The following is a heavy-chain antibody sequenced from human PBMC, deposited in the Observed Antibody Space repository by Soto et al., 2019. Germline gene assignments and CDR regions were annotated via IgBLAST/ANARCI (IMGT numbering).Heavy chain of an antibody. D-gene: IGHD3-22*01. CDR1: GGTFSSYA. Sequence: QVQLVQSGAEVKKPGSSVKVSCKASGGTFSSYAISWVRQAPGQGLEWMGGIIPIFGTANYAQKFQGRVTITAEKSTSTAYMELSSLRSEDTAVYYCARSYYDSSGYLLYGGQGRYYYYYGMDVWGQGTTVTVSS. J-gene: IGHJ6*02. CDR3: ARSYYDSSGYLLYGGQGRYYYYYGMDV. CDR2: IIPIFGTA. V-gene: IGHV1-69*06.